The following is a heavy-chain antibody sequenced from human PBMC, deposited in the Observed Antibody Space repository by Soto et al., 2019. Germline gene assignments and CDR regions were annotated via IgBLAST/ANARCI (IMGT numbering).Heavy chain of an antibody. V-gene: IGHV3-48*02. J-gene: IGHJ6*02. CDR3: ARDRLIVVEDYYYYCMVV. D-gene: IGHD3-22*01. CDR1: GFTFSSYS. Sequence: GGSLRLSCAASGFTFSSYSMNWVRQAPGKGLEWVSYISSSSSTIYYADSVKGRFTISRDNAKNSLYLQMNSLRDEDTAVYYCARDRLIVVEDYYYYCMVVWYQGTTVTGSS. CDR2: ISSSSSTI.